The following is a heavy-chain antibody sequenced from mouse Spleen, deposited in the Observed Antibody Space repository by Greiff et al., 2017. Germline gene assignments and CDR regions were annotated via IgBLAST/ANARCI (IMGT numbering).Heavy chain of an antibody. CDR1: GYTFTSYW. CDR3: ARENWFFDY. D-gene: IGHD4-1*01. V-gene: IGHV1-61*01. CDR2: IYPSDSET. J-gene: IGHJ2*01. Sequence: QVQLQQPGAELVRPGSSVKLSCKASGYTFTSYWMDWVKQRPGQGLEWIGNIYPSDSETHCNQKFKDKATLTVDKSSSTAYMQLSSLTSEDSAVYYCARENWFFDYWGQGTTLTVSS.